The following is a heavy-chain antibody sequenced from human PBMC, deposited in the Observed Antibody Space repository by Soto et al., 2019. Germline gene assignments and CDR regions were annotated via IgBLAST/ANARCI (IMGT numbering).Heavy chain of an antibody. CDR3: ARGAAASYGIDV. D-gene: IGHD2-2*01. J-gene: IGHJ6*02. V-gene: IGHV1-69*02. CDR1: GGTFSSYT. Sequence: GASVKVSCKASGGTFSSYTFSWVRQAPGQGLEWMGRIIPMLGIANYAQKFRGRVTITADKSTSTAYMELSSLRSEDTAVYYCARGAAASYGIDVWGQGTTVTVSS. CDR2: IIPMLGIA.